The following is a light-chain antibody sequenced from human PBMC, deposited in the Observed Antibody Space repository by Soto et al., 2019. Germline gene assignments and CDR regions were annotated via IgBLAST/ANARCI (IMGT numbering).Light chain of an antibody. Sequence: DIVMTQSPDSLAVSLGERATINCKSSQSVLYSSNNKNLIAWYQQKKGQPPRLLIYWASTRESGVPDRFSGSWSGKDFTLTISSLQAEDVAVYYCQQYYSPPRYTFGQGTKLEI. J-gene: IGKJ2*01. CDR1: QSVLYSSNNKNL. V-gene: IGKV4-1*01. CDR2: WAS. CDR3: QQYYSPPRYT.